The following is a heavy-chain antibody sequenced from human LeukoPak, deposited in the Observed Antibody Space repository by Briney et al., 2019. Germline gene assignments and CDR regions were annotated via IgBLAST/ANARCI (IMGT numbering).Heavy chain of an antibody. V-gene: IGHV4-34*01. Sequence: SETLSLTCTVSGGSFSGYYWSWIRQPPGKGLEWIGEINHSGSTNYNPSLKSRVTISVDTSKNQFSLKLNSVTAADTAVYYCARLGFDPWGQGTLVTVSS. CDR1: GGSFSGYY. J-gene: IGHJ5*02. CDR2: INHSGST. CDR3: ARLGFDP.